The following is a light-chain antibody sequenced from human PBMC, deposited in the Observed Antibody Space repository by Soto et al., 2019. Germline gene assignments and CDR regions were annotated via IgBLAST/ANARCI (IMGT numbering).Light chain of an antibody. CDR3: KSYAGSNTYV. J-gene: IGLJ1*01. V-gene: IGLV2-8*01. Sequence: QSALTQPPYASGSPGQSVTISCTGTKNDVGFYDFVSWYQHHPGKAPRLIIYEVVQRPSGVPDRFSGSKSGNTASLTVSGLQAADEADYFCKSYAGSNTYVFGSGTKV. CDR1: KNDVGFYDF. CDR2: EVV.